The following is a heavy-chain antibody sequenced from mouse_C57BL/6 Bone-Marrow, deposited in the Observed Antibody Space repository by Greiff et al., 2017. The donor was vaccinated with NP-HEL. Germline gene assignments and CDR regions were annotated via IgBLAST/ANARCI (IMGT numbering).Heavy chain of an antibody. CDR2: IHPNSGST. CDR3: GKNPFAY. Sequence: QVQLQQPGAELVKPGASVKLSCTASGYTFTSYWMHWVKQRPGQGLEWIGMIHPNSGSTNYNEKFKSKATLTVDKSTSTAYMQLSSLTSEDAAVYYCGKNPFAYWGQGTLVTVSA. CDR1: GYTFTSYW. J-gene: IGHJ3*01. V-gene: IGHV1-64*01.